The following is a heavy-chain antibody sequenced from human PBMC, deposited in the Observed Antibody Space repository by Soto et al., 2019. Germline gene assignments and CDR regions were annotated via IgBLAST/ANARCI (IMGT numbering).Heavy chain of an antibody. CDR1: GGSISSGDYY. D-gene: IGHD3-10*01. V-gene: IGHV4-30-4*01. J-gene: IGHJ6*02. CDR2: IYYSGST. CDR3: ARDYYGSGRRLYYYYYGMDV. Sequence: SETLSLTCTVSGGSISSGDYYWSWIRQPPGKGLEWIGYIYYSGSTYYNPSLKSRVTISVDTSKNQFSLKLSSVTAADTAVYYCARDYYGSGRRLYYYYYGMDVWGQGTTVTVSS.